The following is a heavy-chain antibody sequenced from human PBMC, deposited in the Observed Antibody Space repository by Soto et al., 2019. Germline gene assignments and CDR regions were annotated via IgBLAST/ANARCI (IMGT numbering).Heavy chain of an antibody. D-gene: IGHD2-2*01. CDR1: GGTFSSYA. J-gene: IGHJ4*02. Sequence: QVQLVQSGAEVKKPGSSVKVSCKASGGTFSSYAISWVRQAPGQGLEWMGGIIPIFGTANYAQKFQGRVTITADESTSTAYMELSSLRSEDTAVYYCARVGLGYCSSTSCYPVFDYWRQGTLVTVSS. CDR2: IIPIFGTA. V-gene: IGHV1-69*01. CDR3: ARVGLGYCSSTSCYPVFDY.